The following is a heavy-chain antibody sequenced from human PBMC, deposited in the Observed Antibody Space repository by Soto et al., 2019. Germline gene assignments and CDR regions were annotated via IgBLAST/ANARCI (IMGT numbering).Heavy chain of an antibody. J-gene: IGHJ4*02. CDR3: ARDGGAY. CDR2: MSYDGSNK. CDR1: VFTFSSYA. D-gene: IGHD3-16*01. V-gene: IGHV3-30-3*01. Sequence: QVQLVESGGGVVQPGRSLRLSCAASVFTFSSYAMHWVRRAPGKGLEWMAVMSYDGSNKYYADSVKGRFTISRDNSKNTLYLQMNSLRPEDTALYYCARDGGAYWCQGTLVIVSS.